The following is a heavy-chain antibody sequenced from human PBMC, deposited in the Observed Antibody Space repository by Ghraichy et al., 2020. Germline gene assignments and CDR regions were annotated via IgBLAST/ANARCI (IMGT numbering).Heavy chain of an antibody. CDR1: GFTFSSYW. D-gene: IGHD6-19*01. CDR2: IKQDGSEK. Sequence: GESLNISCVASGFTFSSYWMSWVRQAPGKGLEWVANIKQDGSEKDYVDSVKGRFTISRDNAKNSLYLQMNSLRAEDTAVYYCARVGSGWFFDYRGQGTLVTVSS. V-gene: IGHV3-7*01. CDR3: ARVGSGWFFDY. J-gene: IGHJ4*02.